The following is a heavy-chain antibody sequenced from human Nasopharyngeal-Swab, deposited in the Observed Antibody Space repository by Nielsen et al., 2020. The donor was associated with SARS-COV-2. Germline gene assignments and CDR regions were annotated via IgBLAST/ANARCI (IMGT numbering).Heavy chain of an antibody. J-gene: IGHJ4*02. CDR3: ARDFDKTGD. Sequence: GEFLKISCAASGFTFSNSWIHWVRQAPGKGLVWVSRINSDGSRTGYADSVKGRFTISRDNAKNTIYLQMNSLRAEDTAVYYCARDFDKTGDWGQGTLVTVSS. CDR2: INSDGSRT. CDR1: GFTFSNSW. V-gene: IGHV3-74*01. D-gene: IGHD7-27*01.